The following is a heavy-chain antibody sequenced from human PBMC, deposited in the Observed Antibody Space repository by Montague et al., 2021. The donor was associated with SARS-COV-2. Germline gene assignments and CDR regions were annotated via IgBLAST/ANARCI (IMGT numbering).Heavy chain of an antibody. Sequence: SETLPLTCSVSGDSITNHYWSWIRQPAGRGLEWIGRMHFTGKTNFSPFFSSRLTMSADTSKNQFSLKLTSVTAADTAIYFCARDRFDFGAGRQGTIDFWGQGTLVTVSS. V-gene: IGHV4-4*07. J-gene: IGHJ4*02. CDR3: ARDRFDFGAGRQGTIDF. CDR1: GDSITNHY. CDR2: MHFTGKT. D-gene: IGHD3-10*01.